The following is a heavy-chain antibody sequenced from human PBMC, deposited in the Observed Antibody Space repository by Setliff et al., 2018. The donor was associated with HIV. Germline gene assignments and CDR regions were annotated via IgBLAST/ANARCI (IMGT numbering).Heavy chain of an antibody. V-gene: IGHV4-59*12. J-gene: IGHJ6*02. CDR3: ARDSPNANFGVVISDV. Sequence: SETLSLTCTVSGGSISSYHWNWIRQPPGKGLEWIGYIYYTGNTNYNPSLKSRVTISVDTSKNQFSLKLSSVTAADTAVYYCARDSPNANFGVVISDVWGQGTTVTVSS. CDR2: IYYTGNT. D-gene: IGHD3-3*01. CDR1: GGSISSYH.